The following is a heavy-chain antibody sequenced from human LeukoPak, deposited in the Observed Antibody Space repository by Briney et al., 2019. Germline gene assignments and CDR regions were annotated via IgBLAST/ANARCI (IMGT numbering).Heavy chain of an antibody. CDR2: ISGSGGST. D-gene: IGHD2-15*01. CDR1: GFTFSSYA. CDR3: AKDRPPLYAVVTPAADAFDI. J-gene: IGHJ3*02. V-gene: IGHV3-23*01. Sequence: PGGSLRLSCAASGFTFSSYAMSWVRQAPGKGLEWVSAISGSGGSTYYADSVKGRFTISRDNSKNTLYLQMNSLRAEDTAVYYCAKDRPPLYAVVTPAADAFDIWGQGTMVTVSS.